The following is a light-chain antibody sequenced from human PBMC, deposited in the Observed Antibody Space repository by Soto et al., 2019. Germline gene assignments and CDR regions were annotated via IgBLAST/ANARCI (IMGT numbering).Light chain of an antibody. V-gene: IGKV3-15*01. Sequence: EIVMTQSPATLSASPGERVTLSCRASQSVSSNLAWYQQKPGKAPKLLIYGASTRATGIPARFSGSGSGTEFTLTISSLQSEDFAVYYCQQYNNCPWTFGQGTKVEIK. CDR3: QQYNNCPWT. CDR1: QSVSSN. J-gene: IGKJ1*01. CDR2: GAS.